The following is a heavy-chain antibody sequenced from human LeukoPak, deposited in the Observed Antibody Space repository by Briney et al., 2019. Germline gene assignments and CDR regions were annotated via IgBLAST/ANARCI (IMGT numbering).Heavy chain of an antibody. Sequence: GGSLRLSCAVSGSIFDDYGMSWVRQAPGKGLEWVSGINWNGGSTGYADSVKGRFTISRDNAKNSLYLQMNSLRAEDTALYYCARDRPNWNDAADYWGQGTLVTVSS. V-gene: IGHV3-20*04. CDR2: INWNGGST. J-gene: IGHJ4*02. CDR3: ARDRPNWNDAADY. CDR1: GSIFDDYG. D-gene: IGHD1-1*01.